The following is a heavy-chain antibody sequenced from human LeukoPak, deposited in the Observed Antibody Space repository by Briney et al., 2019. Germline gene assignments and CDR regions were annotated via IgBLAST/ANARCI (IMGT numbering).Heavy chain of an antibody. CDR1: GFTYSNYA. D-gene: IGHD4-17*01. CDR2: ISSSSSYI. J-gene: IGHJ4*02. V-gene: IGHV3-21*01. Sequence: GGSLRLSCAASGFTYSNYAMNWVRQAPGKGLEWVSSISSSSSYIYYADSVKGRFTISRDNAKNSLYLQMNSLRAEDTAVYYCARDTIYGDSVYWGQGTLVTVSS. CDR3: ARDTIYGDSVY.